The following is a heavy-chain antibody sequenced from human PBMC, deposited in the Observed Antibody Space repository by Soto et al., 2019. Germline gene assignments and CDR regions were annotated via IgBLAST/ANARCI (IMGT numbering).Heavy chain of an antibody. CDR2: VDPRDGST. CDR3: ARVRSSGREFDY. Sequence: QVQLVQSGAEMKRPGASVILSCKASGYIFTTYSIHWVRQTAGQGLEWMAKVDPRDGSTGYAQKLRGRASMAWDTSTRTVSMEVSSLTSDDTATYYCARVRSSGREFDYWGEGTQVTVSS. V-gene: IGHV1-46*04. J-gene: IGHJ4*02. CDR1: GYIFTTYS. D-gene: IGHD6-25*01.